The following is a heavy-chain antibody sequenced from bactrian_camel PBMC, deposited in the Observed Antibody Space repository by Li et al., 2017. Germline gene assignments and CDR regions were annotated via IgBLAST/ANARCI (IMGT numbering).Heavy chain of an antibody. D-gene: IGHD6*01. CDR3: AVDIKPRPGQWDFGY. Sequence: QLVESGGGSVQAGGSLRLSCTASGDTYTSGFMSWVRQAPGKGLEWVSGINPAGDKTYYVDSVKGRFTIPQDNGRNSVYLQMNNLKPEDTAMYYCAVDIKPRPGQWDFGYWGQGTQVTVS. J-gene: IGHJ6*01. V-gene: IGHV3S28*01. CDR2: INPAGDKT. CDR1: GDTYTSGF.